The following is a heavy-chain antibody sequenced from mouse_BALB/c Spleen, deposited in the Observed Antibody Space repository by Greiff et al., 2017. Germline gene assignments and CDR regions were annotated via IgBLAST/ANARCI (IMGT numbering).Heavy chain of an antibody. D-gene: IGHD1-1*01. CDR2: IRNKANGYTI. V-gene: IGHV7-3*02. CDR3: ARDYYGSSYWYFDV. J-gene: IGHJ1*01. Sequence: DVHLVESGGGLVQPGGSLRLSCATSGFTFTDYYMSWVRQPPGKALEWLGFIRNKANGYTIEYSASVKGRFTISRDNSQSILYLQMNTLRAEDSATYYCARDYYGSSYWYFDVWGAGTTVTVSS. CDR1: GFTFTDYY.